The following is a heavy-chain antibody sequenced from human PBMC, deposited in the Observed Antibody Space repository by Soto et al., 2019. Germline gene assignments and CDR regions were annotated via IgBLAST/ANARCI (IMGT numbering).Heavy chain of an antibody. J-gene: IGHJ6*02. CDR2: INPSGGST. CDR1: GYTFASYG. D-gene: IGHD5-18*01. CDR3: ARDLDTAMVTPGYYYGMDV. Sequence: ASVKVSCKASGYTFASYGINWVRHAPGQGLEWMGIINPSGGSTSYAQKFQGRVTMTRDTSTSTVYMELSSLRSEDTAVYYCARDLDTAMVTPGYYYGMDVWGQGTTVTVSS. V-gene: IGHV1-46*01.